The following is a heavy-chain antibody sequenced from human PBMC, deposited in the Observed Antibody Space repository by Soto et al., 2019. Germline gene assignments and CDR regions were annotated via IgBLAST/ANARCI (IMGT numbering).Heavy chain of an antibody. V-gene: IGHV5-51*01. CDR3: ATTKRLWFGLDY. CDR1: GYIFIDYW. Sequence: GESLEIYWKSSGYIFIDYWIGWVRQLPGKSLEWVGIVYPRDSYTRYSPSFQGQVTISADKSISPAYLQLSSLTASDTAMYYCATTKRLWFGLDYWGQGTLVTVSS. CDR2: VYPRDSYT. J-gene: IGHJ4*02. D-gene: IGHD3-10*01.